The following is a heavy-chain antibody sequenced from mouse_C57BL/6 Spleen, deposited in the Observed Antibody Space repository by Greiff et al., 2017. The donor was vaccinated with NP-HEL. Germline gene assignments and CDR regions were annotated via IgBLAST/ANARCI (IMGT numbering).Heavy chain of an antibody. CDR3: ARDHYYGSSYWYFAV. CDR1: GFTFSSYA. J-gene: IGHJ1*03. Sequence: EVQGVESGGGLVKPGGSLKLSCAASGFTFSSYAMSWVRQTPEKRLEWVATISDGGSYTYYPDNVKGRFTISRDNAKNNLYLQMSHLKSEDTAMYYCARDHYYGSSYWYFAVWGTGTTVTVSS. V-gene: IGHV5-4*01. CDR2: ISDGGSYT. D-gene: IGHD1-1*01.